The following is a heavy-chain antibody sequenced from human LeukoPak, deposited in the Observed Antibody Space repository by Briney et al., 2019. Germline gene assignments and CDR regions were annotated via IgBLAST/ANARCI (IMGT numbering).Heavy chain of an antibody. CDR3: ARDREEEQWPGSFEY. CDR1: GFTFGDHA. Sequence: QPGRSLRLSCIGFGFTFGDHAMSWVRQAPGKGLEWVSVIYSGGSTYYADSVKGRFTISRDNSKNTLYLQMNSLRAEDTAVYYCARDREEEQWPGSFEYWGQGTLVTVSS. J-gene: IGHJ4*02. CDR2: IYSGGST. D-gene: IGHD6-19*01. V-gene: IGHV3-66*02.